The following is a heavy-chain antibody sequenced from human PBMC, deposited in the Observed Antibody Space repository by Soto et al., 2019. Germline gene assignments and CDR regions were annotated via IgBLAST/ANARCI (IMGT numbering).Heavy chain of an antibody. J-gene: IGHJ4*02. V-gene: IGHV1-18*04. CDR2: ISAYNGNT. D-gene: IGHD3-22*01. CDR1: GYTFTSYG. CDR3: ASDVAYYYDSSGYYCDY. Sequence: ASVKVSCKASGYTFTSYGISWVRQAPGQGLEWMGWISAYNGNTNYAQKLQGRVTMTTDTSTSTAYMELRSLRSDDTAVYYCASDVAYYYDSSGYYCDYWGQGTLVTVSS.